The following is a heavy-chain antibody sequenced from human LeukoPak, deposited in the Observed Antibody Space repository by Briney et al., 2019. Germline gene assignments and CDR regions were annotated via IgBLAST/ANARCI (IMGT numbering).Heavy chain of an antibody. CDR1: GFTFSTYA. Sequence: GGSLRLSCAASGFTFSTYAMSWVRQAPGKGLEWVSAISGSGGTTYYADSVKGRVTISRDNSKNTLYLQVNSLRAEDTAVYYCAKEPREYCSSTSCPNWLDPWGQGTLVTVSS. CDR3: AKEPREYCSSTSCPNWLDP. D-gene: IGHD2-2*01. CDR2: ISGSGGTT. J-gene: IGHJ5*02. V-gene: IGHV3-23*01.